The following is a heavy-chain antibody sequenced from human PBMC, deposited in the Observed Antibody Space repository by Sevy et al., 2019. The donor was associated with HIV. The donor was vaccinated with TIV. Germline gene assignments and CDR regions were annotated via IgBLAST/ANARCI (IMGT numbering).Heavy chain of an antibody. J-gene: IGHJ4*02. D-gene: IGHD3-22*01. Sequence: SETLSLTCAVSSYSISSGYYWGWIRQPPGKGLEWIGNIFHGGSSGSTYYNPSLKSRLTISVDTSKNQFSLKLSSVTAADTAVYYCARCYYDSSGKYYFDYWGQGTLVTVSS. CDR1: SYSISSGYY. V-gene: IGHV4-38-2*01. CDR3: ARCYYDSSGKYYFDY. CDR2: IFHGGSSGST.